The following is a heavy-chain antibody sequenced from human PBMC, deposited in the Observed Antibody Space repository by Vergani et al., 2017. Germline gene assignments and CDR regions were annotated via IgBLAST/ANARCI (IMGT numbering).Heavy chain of an antibody. D-gene: IGHD5-24*01. J-gene: IGHJ5*02. Sequence: QVQLQESGPGLVKPSQTLSLTCTVSGGSISSGSYYWSWIRQPAGKGLEWIGRIYTSGSTNYNPSLKSRVTISVDTSKNQFSLKLSSVTAADTAVYYCARDRRDGYKNNWFDPWGQGTLVTVSS. CDR3: ARDRRDGYKNNWFDP. CDR1: GGSISSGSYY. V-gene: IGHV4-61*02. CDR2: IYTSGST.